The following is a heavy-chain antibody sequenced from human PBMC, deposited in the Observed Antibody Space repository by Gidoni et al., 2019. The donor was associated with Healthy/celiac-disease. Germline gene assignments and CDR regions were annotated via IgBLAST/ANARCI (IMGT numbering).Heavy chain of an antibody. CDR3: ARGANYYDSSGYPLGVFDI. J-gene: IGHJ3*02. D-gene: IGHD3-22*01. CDR1: GFTFSSYA. Sequence: QVQLVESGGGVVQPGRSLRLSCAASGFTFSSYAMHWVRQAPGKGLEWVAVISYDGSNKYYADSVKGRFTISRDNSKNTLYLQMNSLRAEDTAVYYCARGANYYDSSGYPLGVFDIWGQGTMVTVSS. CDR2: ISYDGSNK. V-gene: IGHV3-30-3*01.